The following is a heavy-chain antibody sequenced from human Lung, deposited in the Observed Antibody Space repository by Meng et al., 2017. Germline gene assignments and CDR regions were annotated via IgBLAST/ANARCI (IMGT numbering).Heavy chain of an antibody. CDR2: SSSSSA. CDR3: ARGRVVVAATASDY. D-gene: IGHD2-15*01. CDR1: VFTVSSYS. J-gene: IGHJ4*02. Sequence: EVQLVESGGGLVKPGGSLRLSCAASVFTVSSYSMNWVGEAPGKGLEWVSSSSSSSAYADAVKDRFTISRDNDKNTLYLQMNSRRAEDTAVYYCARGRVVVAATASDYWVQGTLVTVSS. V-gene: IGHV3-21*01.